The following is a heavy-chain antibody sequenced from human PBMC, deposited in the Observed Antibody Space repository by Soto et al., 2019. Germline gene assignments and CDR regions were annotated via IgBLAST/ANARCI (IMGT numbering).Heavy chain of an antibody. CDR3: AREAFGVQASWFDP. D-gene: IGHD3-10*01. V-gene: IGHV1-18*01. Sequence: QIQLVQSGSEARMPGASVKVSCKASGYIFTTYSITWVRQAPGQALEWMGWVSASNGKTNYAQKFEDRVTMTTDTSTTTAYMELRSLRSDDTAVYYCAREAFGVQASWFDPWGQGTLVTVSS. J-gene: IGHJ5*02. CDR1: GYIFTTYS. CDR2: VSASNGKT.